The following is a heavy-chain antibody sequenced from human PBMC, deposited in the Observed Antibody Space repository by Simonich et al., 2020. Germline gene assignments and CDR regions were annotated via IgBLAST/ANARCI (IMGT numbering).Heavy chain of an antibody. V-gene: IGHV1-2*02. CDR2: INPNRGGK. Sequence: QVQLVQSGAEVKKPGASVKVSCKASGYTFTGYYMHWVRQAPGQGLEWMGWINPNRGGKNNAQKFKGRVTMTRDTSNSTAYMELSRLRADDTAVYYCARDPVVPAAIRNAFDIWGQGTMVTVSS. D-gene: IGHD2-2*01. CDR1: GYTFTGYY. CDR3: ARDPVVPAAIRNAFDI. J-gene: IGHJ3*02.